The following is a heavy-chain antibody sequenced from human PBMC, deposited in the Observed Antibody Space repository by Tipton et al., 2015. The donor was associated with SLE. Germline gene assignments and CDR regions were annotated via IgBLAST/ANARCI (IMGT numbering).Heavy chain of an antibody. V-gene: IGHV4-59*01. J-gene: IGHJ3*02. D-gene: IGHD3-3*01. CDR2: IYYSGGS. Sequence: TLSLTCTLSDGSISSYYWSWIRQPPGKGLEWIGYIYYSGGSNYNTSLKSRVTISVETSKNQFSLKLSSVTAADTAVYYCASRVITIFGIEDAFDIWGQGTMVTVSS. CDR1: DGSISSYY. CDR3: ASRVITIFGIEDAFDI.